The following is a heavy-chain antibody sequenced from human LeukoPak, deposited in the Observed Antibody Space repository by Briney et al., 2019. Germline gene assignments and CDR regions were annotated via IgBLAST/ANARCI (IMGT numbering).Heavy chain of an antibody. V-gene: IGHV3-23*01. D-gene: IGHD3-10*01. CDR1: GVPFSSYA. Sequence: ASRRLSFAASGVPFSSYAMSWGGRAPGKGLGWGSAIICSGGSTYYSDSVKGRFTISRDNSKNTLYLQMNSLRAEDTAVYYCAKEEGSLDYRRQGTLVTVSS. CDR3: AKEEGSLDY. J-gene: IGHJ4*02. CDR2: IICSGGST.